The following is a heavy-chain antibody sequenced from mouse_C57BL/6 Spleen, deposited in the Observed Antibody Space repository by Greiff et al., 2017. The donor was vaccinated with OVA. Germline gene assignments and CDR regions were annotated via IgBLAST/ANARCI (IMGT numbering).Heavy chain of an antibody. V-gene: IGHV1-82*01. D-gene: IGHD4-1*01. CDR1: GYAFSSSW. CDR3: AGELTVFFDY. Sequence: VKLMESGPELVKPGASVKISCKASGYAFSSSWMNWVKQRPGKGLEWIGRIYPGDGDTNYNGKFKGKATLTADKSSSTAYMQLSSLTSEDSAVYFCAGELTVFFDYWGQGTTLTVSS. CDR2: IYPGDGDT. J-gene: IGHJ2*01.